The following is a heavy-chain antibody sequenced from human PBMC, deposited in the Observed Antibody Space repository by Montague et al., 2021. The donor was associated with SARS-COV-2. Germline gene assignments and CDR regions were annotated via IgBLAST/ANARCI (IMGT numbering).Heavy chain of an antibody. CDR1: GFTFSSYT. V-gene: IGHV3-21*01. J-gene: IGHJ6*02. Sequence: SLRLSCAASGFTFSSYTMNWVRQAPGKGLEWVSSISSSSSYISSADLVKGRFTISRDNAKNSLYLQMNSLRAEDTAVYYCARVGAYYYYGMDVWGQGTTVTVSS. D-gene: IGHD3-16*01. CDR3: ARVGAYYYYGMDV. CDR2: ISSSSSYI.